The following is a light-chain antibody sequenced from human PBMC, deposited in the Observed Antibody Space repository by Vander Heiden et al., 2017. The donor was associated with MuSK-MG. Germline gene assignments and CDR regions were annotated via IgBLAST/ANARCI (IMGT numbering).Light chain of an antibody. J-gene: IGLJ2*01. Sequence: SSELTQDPAVSVAFAQTVRITCQGDSLRSYYASWYQQKPGQAPVLVIYGKNNRPSGIPDRFSGSSSGNTASLTITGAQAEDEADYYCNSRDSSGNHLVFGGGTKLTVL. CDR2: GKN. CDR3: NSRDSSGNHLV. CDR1: SLRSYY. V-gene: IGLV3-19*01.